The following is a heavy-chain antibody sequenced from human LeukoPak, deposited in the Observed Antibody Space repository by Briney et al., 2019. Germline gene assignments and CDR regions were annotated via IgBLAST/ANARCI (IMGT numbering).Heavy chain of an antibody. D-gene: IGHD1-26*01. J-gene: IGHJ5*02. CDR2: IYYSGST. V-gene: IGHV4-39*07. Sequence: SETPSLTCTVSGGSISSSSYYWGWLRQPPGTGLEWIGSIYYSGSTYYNPSLKSRVTISVDTSKNQFSLKLSSVTAADTAVYYCARSRAFNSGAFDPWGQGSLVTVSS. CDR1: GGSISSSSYY. CDR3: ARSRAFNSGAFDP.